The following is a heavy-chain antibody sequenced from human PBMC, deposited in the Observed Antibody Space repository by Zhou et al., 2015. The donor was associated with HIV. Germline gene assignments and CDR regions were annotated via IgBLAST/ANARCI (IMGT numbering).Heavy chain of an antibody. D-gene: IGHD3-16*01. CDR3: ARVYTKNFYHLDY. J-gene: IGHJ4*02. V-gene: IGHV3-72*01. Sequence: EVQVVESGGGLVQPGGSLRLSCAASGFSFSDHYMDWVRQTPEKGLEWVGRTRNKANSYTTEYAASVKGRFTISRDDSKNSMYLQMNSLQREDTAVYFCARVYTKNFYHLDYWGRGTLVTVSS. CDR1: GFSFSDHY. CDR2: TRNKANSYTT.